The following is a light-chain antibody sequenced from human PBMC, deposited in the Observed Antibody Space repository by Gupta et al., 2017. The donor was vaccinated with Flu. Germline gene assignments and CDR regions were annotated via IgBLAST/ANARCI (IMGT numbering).Light chain of an antibody. J-gene: IGLJ1*01. CDR3: GTWDNSLNAYV. CDR2: QNN. Sequence: QSVLTQPPSVSAAPGQKVTISCSGSTSNIINNYVSWYQQLPGTAPELLIYQNNKRPSGIPDRFSGSKSGTSATLGITGLQTGDEADYYCGTWDNSLNAYVLGTGTKVTVL. CDR1: TSNIINNY. V-gene: IGLV1-51*02.